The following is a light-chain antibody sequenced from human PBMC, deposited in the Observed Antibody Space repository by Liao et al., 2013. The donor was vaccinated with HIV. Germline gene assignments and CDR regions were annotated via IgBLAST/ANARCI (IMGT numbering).Light chain of an antibody. CDR2: QDS. J-gene: IGLJ2*01. Sequence: SYELTQPPSVSVSPGQTASITCSGDKLGNNYAYWYQQKPGQSPAVVIYQDSKRPSGIPERFSGSNSGNTATLTISGTQAMDEADYYCQAWDSSTVVFGGGTKLTVL. V-gene: IGLV3-1*01. CDR1: KLGNNY. CDR3: QAWDSSTVV.